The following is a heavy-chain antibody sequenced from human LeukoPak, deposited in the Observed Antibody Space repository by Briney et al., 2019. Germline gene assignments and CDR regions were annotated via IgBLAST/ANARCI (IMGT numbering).Heavy chain of an antibody. CDR3: ARADGYNYGY. CDR2: ISSSGSTI. CDR1: GFTFSSYE. J-gene: IGHJ4*02. D-gene: IGHD5-24*01. V-gene: IGHV3-48*03. Sequence: GGSLRLSCAASGFTFSSYEMNWVRQAPGKGLEWVSYISSSGSTIYYADSVKGRFAISRDNAKNSLYLQMNSLRAEDTAVYYCARADGYNYGYWGQGTLVTVSS.